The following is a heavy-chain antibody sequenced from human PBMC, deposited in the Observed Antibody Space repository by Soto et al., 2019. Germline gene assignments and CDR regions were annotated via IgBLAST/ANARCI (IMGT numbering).Heavy chain of an antibody. V-gene: IGHV3-30*04. D-gene: IGHD6-13*01. Sequence: QEQLVESGGGVGQPGRSLRLSCAASGFTFSSYAMHWVRQAPGKGLEWVAVISSDGKNEYYADSVKGRFTISRDNSKNTLYLHMNSLRVEDTAVYYCARPHSTSSWDPDYWGQGTLVPVSS. CDR1: GFTFSSYA. CDR3: ARPHSTSSWDPDY. J-gene: IGHJ4*02. CDR2: ISSDGKNE.